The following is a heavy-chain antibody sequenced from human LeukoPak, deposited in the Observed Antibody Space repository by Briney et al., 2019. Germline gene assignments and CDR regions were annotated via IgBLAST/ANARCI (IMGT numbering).Heavy chain of an antibody. CDR2: ISGSGGST. D-gene: IGHD6-13*01. CDR1: GLTLSGYG. CDR3: AKVAIAAAGTEWFDP. V-gene: IGHV3-23*01. Sequence: PGGSLRLSCVASGLTLSGYGMNWVRQAPGKGLEWVSAISGSGGSTYYADSVKGRFTISRDNSKNTLYLQMNSLRAEDTAVYYCAKVAIAAAGTEWFDPWGQGTLVTVSS. J-gene: IGHJ5*02.